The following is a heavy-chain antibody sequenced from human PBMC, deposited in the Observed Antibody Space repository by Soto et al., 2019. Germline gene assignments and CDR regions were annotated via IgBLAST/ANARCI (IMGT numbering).Heavy chain of an antibody. V-gene: IGHV1-69*12. J-gene: IGHJ4*02. Sequence: QVQLVQSGAEVKKPGSSVKVSCKASGGTFSSYAISWVRQAPGQGLEWMGGIIPIFGTANYAQKTQGRVTITADESTSTAHMELSSLRSEDTDVYYCARGGPVGLAVAGPFDYWGQGTLVTVSS. CDR1: GGTFSSYA. D-gene: IGHD6-19*01. CDR3: ARGGPVGLAVAGPFDY. CDR2: IIPIFGTA.